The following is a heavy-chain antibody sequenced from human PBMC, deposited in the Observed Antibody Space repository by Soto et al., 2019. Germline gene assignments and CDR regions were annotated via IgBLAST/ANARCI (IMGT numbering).Heavy chain of an antibody. J-gene: IGHJ6*02. CDR3: AREGPAPYYYYGMDV. V-gene: IGHV1-18*01. CDR2: ISGYNGNT. CDR1: GYSFTTYG. Sequence: QVQLVPSRGEVKKPGASVKVSCKTSGYSFTTYGISWVRQAPGKGLEWMGWISGYNGNTNYAQKLKGRLTMTTDTSTSTAYMELRSLTSDDTVVYYCAREGPAPYYYYGMDVWGQGSTVTVSS.